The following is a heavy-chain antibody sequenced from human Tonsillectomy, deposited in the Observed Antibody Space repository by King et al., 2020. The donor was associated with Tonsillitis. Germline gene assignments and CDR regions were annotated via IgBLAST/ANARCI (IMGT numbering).Heavy chain of an antibody. Sequence: QLVQSGAEVKKPGASVKVSCKASGYTFTSYAMHWVRQAPGQRLEWMGWINAGNGNTKYSQKFQGRVTITRDTSASTVTMELSSLRSEDTAVYYCARVQDFGSSWYSGPWAFDVWGQGTMVTVSS. J-gene: IGHJ3*01. CDR2: INAGNGNT. V-gene: IGHV1-3*01. D-gene: IGHD6-13*01. CDR1: GYTFTSYA. CDR3: ARVQDFGSSWYSGPWAFDV.